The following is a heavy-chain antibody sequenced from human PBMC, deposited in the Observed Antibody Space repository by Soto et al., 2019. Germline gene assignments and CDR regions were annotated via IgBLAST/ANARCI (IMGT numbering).Heavy chain of an antibody. CDR3: ARGVVDTAMEHNDY. D-gene: IGHD5-18*01. V-gene: IGHV4-31*03. CDR1: GGSISSGGYY. CDR2: IYYSGST. Sequence: QVQLQESGPGLVKPSQTLSLTCTVSGGSISSGGYYWSWIRQHPGKGLEWIGYIYYSGSTYYNPSHRSRVTISVDPSKNQFSLKLSSVTAADTAVYYCARGVVDTAMEHNDYWGQGTLVTVSS. J-gene: IGHJ4*02.